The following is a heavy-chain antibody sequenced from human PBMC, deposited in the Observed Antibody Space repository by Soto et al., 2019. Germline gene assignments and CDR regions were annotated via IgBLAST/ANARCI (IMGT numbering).Heavy chain of an antibody. CDR2: IYYSGST. D-gene: IGHD4-17*01. Sequence: SETLSLTCTVSGGSISSGGYYWSWIRQHPGKGLEWIGYIYYSGSTYHNPSLKSRVTISVDTSKNQFSLKLSSVTAADTAVYYCARDQGNNGDYVGFRAFDIWGQGTMVTVSS. CDR3: ARDQGNNGDYVGFRAFDI. J-gene: IGHJ3*02. V-gene: IGHV4-31*03. CDR1: GGSISSGGYY.